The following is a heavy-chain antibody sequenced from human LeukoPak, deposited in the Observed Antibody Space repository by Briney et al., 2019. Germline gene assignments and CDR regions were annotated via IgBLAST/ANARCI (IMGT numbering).Heavy chain of an antibody. V-gene: IGHV1-69*13. D-gene: IGHD6-19*01. CDR2: IIPIFGTA. J-gene: IGHJ4*02. CDR3: ARALTYSSGWYEGYYFDY. Sequence: ASVKVSCKASGGTFSSYAISWVRQAPGQGLEWMGGIIPIFGTANYAQKFQGRVTITADESTSTAYMELSSLRSEDTAVYYCARALTYSSGWYEGYYFDYWGQGTLVTVSS. CDR1: GGTFSSYA.